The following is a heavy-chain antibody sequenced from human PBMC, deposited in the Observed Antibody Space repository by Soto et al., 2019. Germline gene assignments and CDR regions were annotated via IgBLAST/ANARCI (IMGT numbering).Heavy chain of an antibody. J-gene: IGHJ5*02. D-gene: IGHD2-15*01. CDR3: ARRGYCSGGSCYLNWFDP. CDR1: GGTFSSYA. CDR2: IIPIFGTA. Sequence: SVKVSCKASGGTFSSYAISWVRQAPGQGLEWMGGIIPIFGTANYAQKFQGRVTITADESTSTAYMELSSLRSEDTAVYYCARRGYCSGGSCYLNWFDPWGQGTQVTVSS. V-gene: IGHV1-69*13.